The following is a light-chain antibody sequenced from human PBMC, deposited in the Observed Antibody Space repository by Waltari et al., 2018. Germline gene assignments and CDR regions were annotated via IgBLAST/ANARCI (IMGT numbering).Light chain of an antibody. V-gene: IGLV1-40*01. Sequence: QSGLTQPPSVSGAPGQRVTISCTGSTSNIGAGYDVHWYQQVPGTAPKLVIYDNTMRPSGVPDRFSGSKSGTSASLAITGLQGEDEADYYCQSYDGSLSGSKIFGGGTKLTVL. CDR1: TSNIGAGYD. CDR3: QSYDGSLSGSKI. J-gene: IGLJ2*01. CDR2: DNT.